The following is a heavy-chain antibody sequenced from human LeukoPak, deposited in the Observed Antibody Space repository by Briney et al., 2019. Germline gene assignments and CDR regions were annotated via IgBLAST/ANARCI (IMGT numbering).Heavy chain of an antibody. CDR2: VYYTGST. CDR1: GGSISNYY. CDR3: ARGAMATTPFFDY. Sequence: SETLSLTCPVSGGSISNYYYWTWIRQPPGKGLEWIGYVYYTGSTNFNPSLKSRVTMSLATSRNQFSLKLTSLTAADTAVYYCARGAMATTPFFDYWGQGTLVTVSS. D-gene: IGHD5-24*01. J-gene: IGHJ4*02. V-gene: IGHV4-59*01.